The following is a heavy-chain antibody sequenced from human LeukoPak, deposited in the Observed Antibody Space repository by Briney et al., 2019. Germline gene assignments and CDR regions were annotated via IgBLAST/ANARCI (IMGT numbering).Heavy chain of an antibody. CDR2: IYYTGST. D-gene: IGHD2-15*01. J-gene: IGHJ3*02. CDR1: GGSINSYY. CDR3: VRHLSAGRPAFDI. Sequence: SETLSLTCTVSGGSINSYYWSWIRQPPGKGLDWIGYIYYTGSTNYNPSLKSRVTISVDTSNNKFSLKLTSLTAADTAVYYCVRHLSAGRPAFDIWGQGTMLTVSS. V-gene: IGHV4-59*08.